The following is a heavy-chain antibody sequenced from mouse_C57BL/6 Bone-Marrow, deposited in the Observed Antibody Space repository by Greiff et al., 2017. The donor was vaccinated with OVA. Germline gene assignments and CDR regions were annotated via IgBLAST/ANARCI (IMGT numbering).Heavy chain of an antibody. J-gene: IGHJ2*01. CDR1: GYTFTDYN. V-gene: IGHV1-18*01. CDR2: INPNNGGT. CDR3: ARKNYGSSYGYFDY. Sequence: EVKLLESGPELVKPGASVKIPCKASGYTFTDYNMDWVKQSHGKSLEWIGDINPNNGGTIYNQKFKGKATLTVDKSSSTAYMELRSLTSEDTAVYYCARKNYGSSYGYFDYWGQGTTLTVSS. D-gene: IGHD1-1*01.